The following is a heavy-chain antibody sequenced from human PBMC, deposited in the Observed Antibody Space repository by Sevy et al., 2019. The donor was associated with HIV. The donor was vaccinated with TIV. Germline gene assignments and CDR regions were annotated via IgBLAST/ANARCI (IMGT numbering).Heavy chain of an antibody. CDR1: GFTFSRYG. CDR2: ISYDGSNK. CDR3: ARDSLKYSSSLEGFDY. J-gene: IGHJ4*02. D-gene: IGHD6-6*01. V-gene: IGHV3-30*03. Sequence: GGSLRLSCSASGFTFSRYGMHWVRQAPGKGLEWVAVISYDGSNKYYADSMKGRFTISRDNSKNTLYLQMNSLRIEDTAVYYCARDSLKYSSSLEGFDYWGQGTLVTVSS.